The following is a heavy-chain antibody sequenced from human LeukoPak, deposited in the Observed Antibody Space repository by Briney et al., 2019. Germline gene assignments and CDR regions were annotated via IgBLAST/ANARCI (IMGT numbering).Heavy chain of an antibody. V-gene: IGHV3-23*01. J-gene: IGHJ4*02. CDR1: GFTFSSYT. CDR2: ISGSGGST. CDR3: AKGAFYTYYFDY. D-gene: IGHD2-2*02. Sequence: QSGGSLRLSCAASGFTFSSYTMSWVRQAPGKGLEWVSAISGSGGSTYYADSVKGRFTISRDNSKNTLYLQMNSLRAEDTAVYYCAKGAFYTYYFDYWGQGTLVTVSS.